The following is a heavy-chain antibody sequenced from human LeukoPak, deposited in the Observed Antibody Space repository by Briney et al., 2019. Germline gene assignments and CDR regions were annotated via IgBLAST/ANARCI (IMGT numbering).Heavy chain of an antibody. D-gene: IGHD3-9*01. CDR2: IYASGST. J-gene: IGHJ2*01. Sequence: PSETLSLTCTVSGGSISSYYWSWIRQPAGKGLEWIGRIYASGSTTYNPSLKSRVTISVDTSKNQFSLKLSSVTAADTAVYYCARGVAGYDILTGYHSDWYFDLWGRGTLVTVSS. CDR1: GGSISSYY. V-gene: IGHV4-4*07. CDR3: ARGVAGYDILTGYHSDWYFDL.